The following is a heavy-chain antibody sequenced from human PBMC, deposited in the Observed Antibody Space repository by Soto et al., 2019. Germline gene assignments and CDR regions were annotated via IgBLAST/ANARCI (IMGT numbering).Heavy chain of an antibody. CDR1: GFTFDDYA. D-gene: IGHD3-3*01. Sequence: GGSLRLSCAASGFTFDDYAMHWVRQAPGKGLEWVSGISWNSGSIGYADSVKGRFTISRDNAKNSLYLQMNSLRAEDTALYYCAKDPRAIFGVVTIYYFDYWGQGTLVTDSS. CDR3: AKDPRAIFGVVTIYYFDY. J-gene: IGHJ4*02. V-gene: IGHV3-9*01. CDR2: ISWNSGSI.